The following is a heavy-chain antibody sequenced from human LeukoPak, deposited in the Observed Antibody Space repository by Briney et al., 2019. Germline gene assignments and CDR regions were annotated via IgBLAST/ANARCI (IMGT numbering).Heavy chain of an antibody. Sequence: GGSLRLSCAASGFTFSNYWMTWVRQAPGKGLEWVANIKQDGSERYYVDSAKGRFTISRDNAKNSLYLQMNSLRAEDTAVYYCARDSSGYLIDYWGQGTLVTVSS. CDR2: IKQDGSER. CDR1: GFTFSNYW. J-gene: IGHJ4*02. D-gene: IGHD3-22*01. V-gene: IGHV3-7*01. CDR3: ARDSSGYLIDY.